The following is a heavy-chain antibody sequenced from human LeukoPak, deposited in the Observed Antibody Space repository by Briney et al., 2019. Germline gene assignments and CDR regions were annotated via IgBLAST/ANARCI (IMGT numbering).Heavy chain of an antibody. D-gene: IGHD3-22*01. J-gene: IGHJ6*02. CDR2: MNPSSGNT. Sequence: ASVTVSFTASGYTFTIYDINWVRQATGQGLEWLGWMNPSSGNTGYTQKFQGRVTMTRDTSISTAYMELSSLRSEDTAVYYCARVAYYYDSAGLYLNYFYGMDVWGQGTTVTVSS. V-gene: IGHV1-8*01. CDR3: ARVAYYYDSAGLYLNYFYGMDV. CDR1: GYTFTIYD.